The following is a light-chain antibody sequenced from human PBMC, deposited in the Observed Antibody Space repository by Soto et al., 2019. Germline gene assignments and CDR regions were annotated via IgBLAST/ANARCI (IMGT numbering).Light chain of an antibody. CDR2: EAS. CDR1: STDFVTYNR. J-gene: IGLJ1*01. V-gene: IGLV2-18*02. CDR3: SSYISDNRSYV. Sequence: QSVLTQPPSVSGSPGQSVTISCTGTSTDFVTYNRVSWYQQPPGTAPKLIVYEASNRPSGVPDRFSGSKSGNTASLTISGLQAADEADYYCSSYISDNRSYVFGTGTKVTVL.